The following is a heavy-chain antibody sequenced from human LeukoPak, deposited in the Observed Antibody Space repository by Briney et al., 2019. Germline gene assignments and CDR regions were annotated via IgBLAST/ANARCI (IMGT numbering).Heavy chain of an antibody. V-gene: IGHV1-18*01. CDR1: GYTFSSYG. Sequence: ASVKVSCKASGYTFSSYGISWVRQAPGQGLEWVGWISASNGNTNYAQKLQGRVTMATDTSTTTACMELRSLRSDDTAVYYCAGDNSGSYLSAEYFHHWGQGTLVTVSP. CDR3: AGDNSGSYLSAEYFHH. CDR2: ISASNGNT. J-gene: IGHJ1*01. D-gene: IGHD1-26*01.